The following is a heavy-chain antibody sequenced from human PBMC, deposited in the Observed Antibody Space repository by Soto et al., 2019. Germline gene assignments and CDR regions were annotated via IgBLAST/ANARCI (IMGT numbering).Heavy chain of an antibody. D-gene: IGHD3-3*01. V-gene: IGHV3-23*01. CDR1: GFTFSSYA. Sequence: PGGTLRLSCAAAGFTFSSYAMSWVRQAPGQGLEWVSAISGRGGSTYYADSVKGRFTISRDNSKNTLYLQMNSLRAEDTAVYYCAKGDYDFWSGYSGYYYGMDVSGQGTTVTVSS. CDR3: AKGDYDFWSGYSGYYYGMDV. J-gene: IGHJ6*02. CDR2: ISGRGGST.